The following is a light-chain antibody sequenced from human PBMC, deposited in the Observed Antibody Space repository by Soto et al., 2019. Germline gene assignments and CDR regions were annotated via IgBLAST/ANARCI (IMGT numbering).Light chain of an antibody. J-gene: IGKJ5*01. V-gene: IGKV3-11*01. Sequence: DIVFTQSPRTLSLYPRDRAPLSCRASQSVNYYVAWYQQRPGQAPRLLIYDASNRATGIPARFSGSRSGTDFTLTISSLEPEDFGVYFCHQRNKFGQGTRLEIK. CDR1: QSVNYY. CDR2: DAS. CDR3: HQRNK.